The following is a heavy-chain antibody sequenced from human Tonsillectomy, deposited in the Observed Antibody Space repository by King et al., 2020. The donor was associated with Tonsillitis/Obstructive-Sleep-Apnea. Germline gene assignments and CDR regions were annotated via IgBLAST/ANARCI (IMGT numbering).Heavy chain of an antibody. J-gene: IGHJ5*02. D-gene: IGHD3-3*01. Sequence: VQLQQWGAGLLKPSETLSLTCAVYGGSFSGYYWSWIRQPPGKGLEWIGEINHSGSTNYNPSLKTRVTISVDTSKNQFSLKLSSVTAADTAVYYCAGESFWSGSRRVKARGWFDPWGQGTLVTVSS. CDR2: INHSGST. CDR1: GGSFSGYY. V-gene: IGHV4-34*01. CDR3: AGESFWSGSRRVKARGWFDP.